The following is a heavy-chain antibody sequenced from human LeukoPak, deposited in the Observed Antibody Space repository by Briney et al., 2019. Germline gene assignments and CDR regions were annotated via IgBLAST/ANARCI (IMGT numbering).Heavy chain of an antibody. V-gene: IGHV1-2*02. CDR3: VRVTMIVVADGMDV. CDR1: GYTFPAYY. CDR2: INPHSGDT. Sequence: ASVKVSCKASGYTFPAYYLHWVCQAPGQGFEWMGWINPHSGDTNYAQKFRGRVTMTRDTSITTAYMELSRLRSDDTAVYYCVRVTMIVVADGMDVWGQGTTVTVSS. J-gene: IGHJ6*02. D-gene: IGHD3-22*01.